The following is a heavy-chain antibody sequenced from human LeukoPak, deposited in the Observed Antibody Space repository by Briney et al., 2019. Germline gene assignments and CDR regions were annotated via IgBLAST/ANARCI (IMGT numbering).Heavy chain of an antibody. D-gene: IGHD3-10*01. V-gene: IGHV3-48*04. J-gene: IGHJ6*02. Sequence: GGSLRLSCAASGFTFSTYNMNWVRQTPGKGLEWVSHITSSSATYHADSVKGRFTISRDNAKNSLYLQMNSLRAEDTAVYYCAREGGYGSGSYYLAYYYGMDVWGQGTTVTVSS. CDR1: GFTFSTYN. CDR3: AREGGYGSGSYYLAYYYGMDV. CDR2: ITSSSAT.